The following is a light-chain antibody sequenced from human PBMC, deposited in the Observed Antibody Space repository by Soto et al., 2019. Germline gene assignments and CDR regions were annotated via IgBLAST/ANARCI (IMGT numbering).Light chain of an antibody. CDR1: SSDVGGYNY. V-gene: IGLV2-14*01. Sequence: QSALTQPASVSGSPGQSITISCTGTSSDVGGYNYVSWYQQHPGKAPKLMIYEVSTRPSGVSNRFSDSKSGNTASLTISGLQAEDEADYYCSSYTSSSTLVVFGGGTQLTVL. CDR2: EVS. CDR3: SSYTSSSTLVV. J-gene: IGLJ2*01.